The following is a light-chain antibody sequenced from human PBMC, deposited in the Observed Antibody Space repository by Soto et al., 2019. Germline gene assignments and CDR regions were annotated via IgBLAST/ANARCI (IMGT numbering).Light chain of an antibody. Sequence: QSVLTQPPSASGTPGQRVTISCSGSRSNIGSNHVYWYQHLPGTAPKLLIYSDSQRPSGVPDRFSGSKSGTSASLAISGLRSEDETDYYCSSYTSSSTVVFGGGTKLTVL. CDR1: RSNIGSNH. CDR3: SSYTSSSTVV. J-gene: IGLJ2*01. V-gene: IGLV1-47*02. CDR2: SDS.